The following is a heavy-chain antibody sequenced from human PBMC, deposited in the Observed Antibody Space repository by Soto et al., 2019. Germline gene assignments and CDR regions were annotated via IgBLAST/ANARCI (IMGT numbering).Heavy chain of an antibody. D-gene: IGHD6-19*01. CDR2: IKQDGNEK. J-gene: IGHJ4*02. CDR1: GFTFSDYW. V-gene: IGHV3-7*01. Sequence: PGGSLRLSCAVSGFTFSDYWMSWVRQAPGKGLEWVANIKQDGNEKYYVDSVKGRFTISRDNAKNTLYLQMNSLRAEDTAVYYCAKSQSVAEQWLAPFDYWGQGTLVTVSS. CDR3: AKSQSVAEQWLAPFDY.